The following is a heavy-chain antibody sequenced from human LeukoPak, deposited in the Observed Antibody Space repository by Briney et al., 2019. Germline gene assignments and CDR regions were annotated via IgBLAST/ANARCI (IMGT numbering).Heavy chain of an antibody. J-gene: IGHJ4*02. CDR1: GFTVSSNY. CDR2: IYSGGST. D-gene: IGHD5-12*01. CDR3: ARDGGYSGY. Sequence: GGSLRLSCTVSGFTVSSNYMSWVRQAPGKGLEWVSVIYSGGSTYYADSVKGRFTISRDNSKNTLYLQMNSLRAEDTAVYYCARDGGYSGYWGQGTLVTVSS. V-gene: IGHV3-53*01.